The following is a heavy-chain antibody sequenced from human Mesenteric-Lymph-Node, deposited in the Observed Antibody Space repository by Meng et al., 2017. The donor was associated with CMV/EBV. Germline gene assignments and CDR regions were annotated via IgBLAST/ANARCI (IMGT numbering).Heavy chain of an antibody. CDR3: AKVRTWGVISY. V-gene: IGHV3-7*03. J-gene: IGHJ4*02. D-gene: IGHD2-21*01. CDR1: GFTFSSYW. Sequence: GESLKISCAASGFTFSSYWMSWVRQAPGKGLEWVANIKQDGSEKYYVDSVKGRFTISRDNSKNTLYLQMNSLRAEDTAVYYCAKVRTWGVISYWGQGTLVTVSS. CDR2: IKQDGSEK.